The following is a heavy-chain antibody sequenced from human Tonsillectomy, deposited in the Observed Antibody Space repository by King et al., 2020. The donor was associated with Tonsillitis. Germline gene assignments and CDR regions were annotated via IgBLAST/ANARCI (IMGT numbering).Heavy chain of an antibody. J-gene: IGHJ5*01. Sequence: QLQESGSGLVKPSQTLSLTCAVSGGSISNGGYSWSWIRQPPGKGLEWIGYIYHSGSTYYNPSLKSRVTISVDRSKNQFSLNLSSVTAADTAVYYCVRGTEYYDFWSGYWFDSWGQGTLVTVSS. V-gene: IGHV4-30-2*01. CDR3: VRGTEYYDFWSGYWFDS. CDR2: IYHSGST. CDR1: GGSISNGGYS. D-gene: IGHD3-3*01.